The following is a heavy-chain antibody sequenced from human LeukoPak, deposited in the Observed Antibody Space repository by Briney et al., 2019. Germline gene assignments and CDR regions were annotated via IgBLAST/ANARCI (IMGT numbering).Heavy chain of an antibody. D-gene: IGHD7-27*01. V-gene: IGHV5-51*01. J-gene: IGHJ4*02. CDR1: GYSFTTHW. CDR3: ARSDPWGSVDY. Sequence: GESLKISCKASGYSFTTHWIGWVRQMPGKGLEWMGIIYPDDSDTKYSPSFQGQVTISADKSISTAYLQWSSLKASDTAMYYCARSDPWGSVDYWGQGTLVTVSS. CDR2: IYPDDSDT.